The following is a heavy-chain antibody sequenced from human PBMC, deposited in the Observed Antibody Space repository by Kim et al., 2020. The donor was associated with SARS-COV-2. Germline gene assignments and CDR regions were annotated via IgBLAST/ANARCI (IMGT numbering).Heavy chain of an antibody. CDR1: GFTFSNAW. D-gene: IGHD3-22*01. J-gene: IGHJ4*02. CDR3: TTGYYYDSSGYFWEFDY. CDR2: IKSKTDGGTT. Sequence: GGSLRLSCAASGFTFSNAWMSWVRQAPGKGLEWVGRIKSKTDGGTTDYAAPVEGRFTISRDDSKNTLYLQMNSLKTEDTAVYYCTTGYYYDSSGYFWEFDYWGQGTLVTVSS. V-gene: IGHV3-15*01.